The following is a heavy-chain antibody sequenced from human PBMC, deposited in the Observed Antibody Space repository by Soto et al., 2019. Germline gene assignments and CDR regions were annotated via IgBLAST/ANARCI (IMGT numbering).Heavy chain of an antibody. D-gene: IGHD3-10*02. CDR1: GGSFSGYY. Sequence: PSETLSLTCAVYGGSFSGYYWSWIRQPPGKGLEWIGEINHSGSTNYNPSLKSRVTISVDTSKNQFSLKLSSVTAADTAVYYCARGKHMFDWPGDGWFDPGGQGTLVTVSS. CDR2: INHSGST. CDR3: ARGKHMFDWPGDGWFDP. J-gene: IGHJ5*02. V-gene: IGHV4-34*01.